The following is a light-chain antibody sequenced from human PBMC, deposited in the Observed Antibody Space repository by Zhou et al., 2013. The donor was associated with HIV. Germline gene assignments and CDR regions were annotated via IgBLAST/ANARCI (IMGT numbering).Light chain of an antibody. CDR3: LQYDNWPPWT. CDR1: QSVGSN. V-gene: IGKV3-15*01. CDR2: AAS. J-gene: IGKJ1*01. Sequence: EIAMTQSPATLSVSPGERVTLSCWASQSVGSNLAWYQQKPGQAPGLLIYAASTRATGIPARFSGSGSGTDFTLTTSSLQSEDSATYYCLQYDNWPPWTFGQGTKVEIK.